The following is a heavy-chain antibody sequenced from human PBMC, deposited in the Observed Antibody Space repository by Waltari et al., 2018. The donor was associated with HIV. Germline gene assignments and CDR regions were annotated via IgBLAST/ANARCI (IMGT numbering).Heavy chain of an antibody. Sequence: EVQLVESGGGLVQPGGSLRLSCAASGFTFSSYGMNWVRQAPGKGLEWISYISSSSSTIYYADSVKGRFTISRDNAKNSVYLQMNSLRAEDTAVYYCARPLGGGYTYWGQGTLVTVSS. D-gene: IGHD3-22*01. J-gene: IGHJ4*02. CDR2: ISSSSSTI. CDR1: GFTFSSYG. V-gene: IGHV3-48*04. CDR3: ARPLGGGYTY.